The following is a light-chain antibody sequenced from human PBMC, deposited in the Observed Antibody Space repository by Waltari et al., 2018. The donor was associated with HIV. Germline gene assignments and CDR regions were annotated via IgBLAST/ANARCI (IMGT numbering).Light chain of an antibody. CDR3: QSADSSETLGV. Sequence: YELTQPPSVSVSHGQTAKIICYGDELTDPYPHCDQQRPGRAPVLGIYKDKERPSGIPGRFSGSSSGTTATLTISGVLEEDEADYYCQSADSSETLGVFGGGTKLTVL. CDR2: KDK. J-gene: IGLJ3*02. V-gene: IGLV3-25*03. CDR1: ELTDPY.